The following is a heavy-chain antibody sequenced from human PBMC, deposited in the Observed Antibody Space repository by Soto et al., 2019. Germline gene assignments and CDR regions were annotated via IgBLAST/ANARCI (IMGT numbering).Heavy chain of an antibody. V-gene: IGHV1-24*01. CDR1: GYTLTELS. D-gene: IGHD3-10*01. Sequence: ASVKVSCQVSGYTLTELSMHWVRQAPGKGLEWMGGFDPEDGETIYAQKFQGRVTMTEDTSTDTAYMELSSLRSEDTAVYYCATEPQTIVRGVIWLVYWGQGTLVTVAS. CDR2: FDPEDGET. CDR3: ATEPQTIVRGVIWLVY. J-gene: IGHJ4*02.